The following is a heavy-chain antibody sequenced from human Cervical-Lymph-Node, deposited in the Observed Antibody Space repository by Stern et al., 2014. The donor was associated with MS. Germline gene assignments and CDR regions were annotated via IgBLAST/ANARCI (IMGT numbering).Heavy chain of an antibody. V-gene: IGHV5-51*01. J-gene: IGHJ5*01. CDR1: GYTFTNYY. Sequence: VQLVESGAEVKKPGESLKISCKGSGYTFTNYYIAWVRQMPGKGLEWMGIIYPDDSHIAYTPSFQGQVTISADKSINTAYLQWSSLQASDTAMYYCATHGPIYNWFDSWGQGTLVTVSS. CDR3: ATHGPIYNWFDS. CDR2: IYPDDSHI.